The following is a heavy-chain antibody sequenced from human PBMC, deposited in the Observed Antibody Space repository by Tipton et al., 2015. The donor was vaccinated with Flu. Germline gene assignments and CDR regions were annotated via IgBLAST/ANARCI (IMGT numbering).Heavy chain of an antibody. Sequence: QLVQSGAEVKNPGASVKVSCKASGYTFTGFDITWVRQATGQGLEYMGWINPSSGGSGSEQKFLGRVTMTRDTSISTAYMEVSSLLSEDTAVDYCGRSQSRPSRYYVLYVWGQGTAVTVSS. D-gene: IGHD3-9*01. CDR2: INPSSGGS. CDR3: GRSQSRPSRYYVLYV. J-gene: IGHJ6*02. CDR1: GYTFTGFD. V-gene: IGHV1-8*01.